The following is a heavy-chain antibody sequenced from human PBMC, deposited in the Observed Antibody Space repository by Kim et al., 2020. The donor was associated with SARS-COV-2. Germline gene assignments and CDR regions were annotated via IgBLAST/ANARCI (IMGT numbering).Heavy chain of an antibody. V-gene: IGHV4-59*08. CDR3: ARHVSGRIVGRTPPYLDY. Sequence: SETLSLTCTVSGASISSYYWSWVRQPPGKGLEWIGYIFSSGSTSYNPSLKSRVTISLYTSKNHFSLRLSSVTAADTAVYYCARHVSGRIVGRTPPYLDYWGQGTLVTVSS. J-gene: IGHJ4*02. CDR1: GASISSYY. D-gene: IGHD1-26*01. CDR2: IFSSGST.